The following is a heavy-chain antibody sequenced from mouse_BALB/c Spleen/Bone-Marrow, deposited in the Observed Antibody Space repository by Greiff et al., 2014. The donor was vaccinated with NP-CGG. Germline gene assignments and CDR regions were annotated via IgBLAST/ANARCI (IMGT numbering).Heavy chain of an antibody. D-gene: IGHD2-3*01. J-gene: IGHJ3*01. Sequence: EVQLVESGGGLVQPGGSLKLSCAASGFDFSRYWMTWVRQAPGKGLEWIGEINPDSSTINYTPSLEDKFIVSRDNAKNTLYLQMSKVRSEYTALYYCAGNGYYGWIAYWGQGTLVTVSA. CDR3: AGNGYYGWIAY. CDR2: INPDSSTI. CDR1: GFDFSRYW. V-gene: IGHV4-1*02.